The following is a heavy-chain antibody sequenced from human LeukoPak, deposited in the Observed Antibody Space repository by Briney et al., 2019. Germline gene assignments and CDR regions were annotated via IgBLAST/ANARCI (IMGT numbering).Heavy chain of an antibody. J-gene: IGHJ4*02. D-gene: IGHD4-17*01. CDR2: ISGSGGIP. V-gene: IGHV3-23*01. CDR3: AKGRNEDGDAALNY. Sequence: AGGSLRLSCSAPGFPFSSHPMSWVRQAPGKGVERVSSISGSGGIPFYADSVKGRFTISRDHSKNTLYLQMNSLRAEDTAAYHCAKGRNEDGDAALNYWGQGTLVTVSS. CDR1: GFPFSSHP.